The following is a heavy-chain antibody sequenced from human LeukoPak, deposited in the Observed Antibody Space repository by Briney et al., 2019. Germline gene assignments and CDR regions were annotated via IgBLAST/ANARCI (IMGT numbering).Heavy chain of an antibody. V-gene: IGHV3-21*04. D-gene: IGHD3-22*01. CDR2: ISSSSSYI. CDR1: GFTFSSYT. J-gene: IGHJ4*02. Sequence: GGSLRLSCVASGFTFSSYTMNWVRQAPGKGLEWVSSISSSSSYIYYADSMKGRFTISRDNAKNSLYLQMNSLRAEDTALYYCAKDGGGYYYDSSGPTFDYWGQGTLVTVSS. CDR3: AKDGGGYYYDSSGPTFDY.